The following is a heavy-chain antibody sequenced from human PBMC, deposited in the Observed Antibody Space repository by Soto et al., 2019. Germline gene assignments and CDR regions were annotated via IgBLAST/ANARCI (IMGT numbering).Heavy chain of an antibody. CDR1: GYTFTSYG. V-gene: IGHV1-18*01. D-gene: IGHD4-4*01. J-gene: IGHJ4*02. Sequence: AAVKVSCKGLGYTFTSYGISWVRQAPGQGLEWMGWIRPNDGHTNYAQKFQDRVTMTRDTSTTTVYMDLRSLGSDDTAVYYCAIIGSGDYSDFDYWGQGTLVTVSS. CDR3: AIIGSGDYSDFDY. CDR2: IRPNDGHT.